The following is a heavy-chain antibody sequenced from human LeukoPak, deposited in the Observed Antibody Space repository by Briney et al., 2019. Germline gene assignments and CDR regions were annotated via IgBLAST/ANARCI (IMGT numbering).Heavy chain of an antibody. Sequence: SVKVSCKASGGTFISYAISWVRQAPGQGLEWMGGIIPIFGTANYAQKFQGRVTITSDESTSTAYMELSSLRSEDTAVYYCARGGYGVVVTAAWGFDPWGQGTLVTVSS. V-gene: IGHV1-69*13. CDR2: IIPIFGTA. CDR1: GGTFISYA. D-gene: IGHD2-21*02. J-gene: IGHJ5*02. CDR3: ARGGYGVVVTAAWGFDP.